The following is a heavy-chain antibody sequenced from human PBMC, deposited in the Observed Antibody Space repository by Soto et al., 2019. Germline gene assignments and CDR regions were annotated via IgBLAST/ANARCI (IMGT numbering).Heavy chain of an antibody. Sequence: GASVKVSCKASGYTFTSYGISWVRQAPGQGLEWMGWISAYNGNTNYAQKLQGRVTMTTGTSTSTAYMELSRLRSDDTAVYYCARRVRGGIYGMDVWGQGTTVTVSS. D-gene: IGHD3-10*01. CDR3: ARRVRGGIYGMDV. J-gene: IGHJ6*02. CDR1: GYTFTSYG. CDR2: ISAYNGNT. V-gene: IGHV1-18*01.